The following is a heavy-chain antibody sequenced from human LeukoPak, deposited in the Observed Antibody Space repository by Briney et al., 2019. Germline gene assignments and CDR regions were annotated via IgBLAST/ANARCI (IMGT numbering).Heavy chain of an antibody. CDR3: ARDHYMEVVPAAGAFDI. J-gene: IGHJ3*02. CDR1: GFSFSKYW. V-gene: IGHV3-74*01. D-gene: IGHD2-2*01. Sequence: GGSLRLSCAASGFSFSKYWVHWVRHGPGKGLAYVSGIRGDGRFTSYADSVKGRFTISRDNAKNSLYLQMNSLRAEDTAVYFCARDHYMEVVPAAGAFDIWGQGTMVTVSS. CDR2: IRGDGRFT.